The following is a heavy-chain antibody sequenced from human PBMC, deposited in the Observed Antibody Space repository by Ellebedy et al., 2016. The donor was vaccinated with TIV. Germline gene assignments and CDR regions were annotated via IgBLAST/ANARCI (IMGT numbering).Heavy chain of an antibody. V-gene: IGHV3-74*01. CDR3: ARGAPYESSGADY. D-gene: IGHD3-22*01. CDR1: GFTFDDYA. Sequence: PGGSLRLSCAASGFTFDDYAMHWVRQAPGKGPAWVSRIDSDGSRTSYAYTVRGRFTIPRDNAKNTLYLQMNSLRAEDTAVYYCARGAPYESSGADYWGQGTLVTVSS. CDR2: IDSDGSRT. J-gene: IGHJ4*02.